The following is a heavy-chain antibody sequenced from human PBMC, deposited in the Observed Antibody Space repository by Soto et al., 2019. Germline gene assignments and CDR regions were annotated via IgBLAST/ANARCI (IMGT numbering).Heavy chain of an antibody. CDR1: GGSISSSSYY. D-gene: IGHD6-13*01. Sequence: SETLSLTCTVSGGSISSSSYYWGWIRQPPGKGLEWIGSIYYSGSTYYNPSLKSRVTISVDTSKNQFSLKLSSVTAADTAVYYCARRGGHSSSWYRFDYWGQGTLVT. J-gene: IGHJ4*02. V-gene: IGHV4-39*01. CDR2: IYYSGST. CDR3: ARRGGHSSSWYRFDY.